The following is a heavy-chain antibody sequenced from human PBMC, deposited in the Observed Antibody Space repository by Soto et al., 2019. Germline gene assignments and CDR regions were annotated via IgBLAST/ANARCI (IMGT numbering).Heavy chain of an antibody. J-gene: IGHJ6*03. CDR1: GGSFSGYY. Sequence: SETLSLTCAVYGGSFSGYYCSWIRQPPGKGLEWIGEINHSGSTNYNPSLKSRVTISVDTSKSQFSLKLSSVTAADTAVYYCAIGLCPRLGYYYYYMDVWGKGTTVTVSS. D-gene: IGHD3-10*02. V-gene: IGHV4-34*01. CDR2: INHSGST. CDR3: AIGLCPRLGYYYYYMDV.